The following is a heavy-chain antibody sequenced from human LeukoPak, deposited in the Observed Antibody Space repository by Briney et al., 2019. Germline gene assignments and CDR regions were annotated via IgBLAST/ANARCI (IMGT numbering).Heavy chain of an antibody. Sequence: PGGSLRLSCTASGFTYSVSAVPSVPHIPGEGPECICSIRGTRHSVFYENSVEGRFTISRANAKNSLYLDMYSLRVEDTAVYFCARASVGAAFDTWGQGALVTISS. CDR1: GFTYSVSA. D-gene: IGHD1-26*01. CDR2: IRGTRHSV. J-gene: IGHJ4*02. V-gene: IGHV3-21*04. CDR3: ARASVGAAFDT.